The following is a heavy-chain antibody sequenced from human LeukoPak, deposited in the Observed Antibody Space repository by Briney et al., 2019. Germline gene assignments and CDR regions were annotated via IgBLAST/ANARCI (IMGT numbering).Heavy chain of an antibody. Sequence: PGGSLRLSCAASGFTFSSYSMNWVRQAPGKGLEWVSSISSSSSYIYYADSVKGRFTISRDNAKNSLYLQMNSLRAEDTAVYYCAREHSGAVAGTDYWYFDLWGRGTLVTVSS. CDR1: GFTFSSYS. V-gene: IGHV3-21*01. D-gene: IGHD6-19*01. CDR2: ISSSSSYI. J-gene: IGHJ2*01. CDR3: AREHSGAVAGTDYWYFDL.